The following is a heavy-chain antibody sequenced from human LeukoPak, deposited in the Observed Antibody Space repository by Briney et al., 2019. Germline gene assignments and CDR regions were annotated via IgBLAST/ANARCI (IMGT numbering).Heavy chain of an antibody. CDR3: ARDRIVDTAMVRRVYYYYYGMDV. CDR1: GGTFSSYA. J-gene: IGHJ6*02. D-gene: IGHD5-18*01. Sequence: SVKVSCKASGGTFSSYAISWVRQAPGQGLEWMGRIIPILGIANYAQKFQGRVTITADKSTSTAYMELSSLRSEDTAVYYCARDRIVDTAMVRRVYYYYYGMDVWGQGTTVTVSS. CDR2: IIPILGIA. V-gene: IGHV1-69*04.